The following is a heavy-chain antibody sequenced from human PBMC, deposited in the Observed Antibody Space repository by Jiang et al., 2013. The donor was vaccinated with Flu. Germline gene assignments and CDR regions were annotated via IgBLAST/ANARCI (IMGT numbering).Heavy chain of an antibody. D-gene: IGHD3-10*01. V-gene: IGHV1-24*01. CDR3: VSPCGDLLWFGELRC. CDR2: FAPEDGET. J-gene: IGHJ4*02. Sequence: SGAEVKKPGASVKVSCKVSGYILTELSIHWVRQAPGKGLEWMGGFAPEDGETMYAQKFQGRVTMAEDTSTDTAYMELSSLRSEDTAVYYCVSPCGDLLWFGELRCWGQGTLVTVSS. CDR1: GYILTELS.